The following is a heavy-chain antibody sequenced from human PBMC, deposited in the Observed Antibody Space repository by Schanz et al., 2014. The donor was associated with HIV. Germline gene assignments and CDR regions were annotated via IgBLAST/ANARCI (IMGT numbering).Heavy chain of an antibody. Sequence: VQLVESGGGLVKPGGSLRLSCAASRFTFSVYAMNWVRQAPGKGLEWVAVISHDGSNKFYADSVKGRFTISRDNSKNTVYLQMNSLRAEDTAVYYCAKDPRYNWNFEFDYWGQGTLVTVSS. CDR2: ISHDGSNK. D-gene: IGHD1-7*01. CDR1: RFTFSVYA. V-gene: IGHV3-30*18. J-gene: IGHJ4*02. CDR3: AKDPRYNWNFEFDY.